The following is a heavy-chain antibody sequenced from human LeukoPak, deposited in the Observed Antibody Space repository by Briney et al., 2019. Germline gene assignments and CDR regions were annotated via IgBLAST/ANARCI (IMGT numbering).Heavy chain of an antibody. D-gene: IGHD4-17*01. V-gene: IGHV3-7*01. CDR2: IKQDGSEK. CDR1: GFTFSSYE. CDR3: ARDGVSVTTSGTYDY. J-gene: IGHJ4*02. Sequence: GGSLRLSCAAFGFTFSSYEMNWVRQAPGKGLEWVANIKQDGSEKYYVDSVKGRFTISRDNAKNSLYLQMNSLRAEDTAVYYCARDGVSVTTSGTYDYWGQGTLVTVSS.